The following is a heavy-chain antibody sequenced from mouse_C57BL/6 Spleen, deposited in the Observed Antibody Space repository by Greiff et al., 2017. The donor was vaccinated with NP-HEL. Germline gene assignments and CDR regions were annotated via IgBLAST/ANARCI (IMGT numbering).Heavy chain of an antibody. V-gene: IGHV5-17*01. CDR1: GFTFSDYG. CDR2: ISSGSSTI. Sequence: VQLKESGGGLVKPGGSLKLSCAASGFTFSDYGMHWVRQAPEKGLEWVAYISSGSSTIYYADTVKGRFTISRDNAKNTLFLQMTSLRSEDTAMYYCARGGGPYFDYWGQGTTLTVSS. D-gene: IGHD1-1*02. J-gene: IGHJ2*01. CDR3: ARGGGPYFDY.